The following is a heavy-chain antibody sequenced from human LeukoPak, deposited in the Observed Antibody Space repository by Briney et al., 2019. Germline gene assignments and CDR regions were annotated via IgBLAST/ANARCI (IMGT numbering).Heavy chain of an antibody. V-gene: IGHV3-23*01. J-gene: IGHJ6*03. CDR2: ISGSGGST. CDR3: ARAMCCSGGSCYSERLGCHYMDV. Sequence: GGSLRLSCAASGFTFSSYAMSWVRQAPGKGLEWVSAISGSGGSTYYADSVKGRFTISRDNSKNTLYLQMNSLRAEDTAVYYCARAMCCSGGSCYSERLGCHYMDVWGKETTVTISS. D-gene: IGHD2-15*01. CDR1: GFTFSSYA.